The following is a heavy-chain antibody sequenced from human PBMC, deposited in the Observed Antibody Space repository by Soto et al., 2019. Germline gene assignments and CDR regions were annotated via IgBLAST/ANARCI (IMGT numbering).Heavy chain of an antibody. D-gene: IGHD5-12*01. J-gene: IGHJ3*02. V-gene: IGHV4-59*01. Sequence: QVQLQESGPGLVKPSETLSLTCTVSGGSISSYDWSWIRQPPGKGLEWIGYIYYSGSTNYNPSLKSRVTISVDTSKNQFSLKLSSVTAADTAVYYCARQNILATQGALDIWGQGTMVTVSS. CDR3: ARQNILATQGALDI. CDR2: IYYSGST. CDR1: GGSISSYD.